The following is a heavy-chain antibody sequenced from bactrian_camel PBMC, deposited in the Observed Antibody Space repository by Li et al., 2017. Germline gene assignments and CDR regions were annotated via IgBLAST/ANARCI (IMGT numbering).Heavy chain of an antibody. V-gene: IGHV3S31*01. CDR2: IYTDTGST. Sequence: VQLVESGGGSVQAGGSLRLQCAASGDTRNCMGWFRQAPGKGREGVAAIYTDTGSTHYASSLKGRFTISQDNAKRTVYLQMNSLKPEDTANYYCAAGASVIDGPALRVGAYTYWGQGTQVTVS. CDR3: AAGASVIDGPALRVGAYTY. J-gene: IGHJ4*01. D-gene: IGHD5*01. CDR1: GDTRNC.